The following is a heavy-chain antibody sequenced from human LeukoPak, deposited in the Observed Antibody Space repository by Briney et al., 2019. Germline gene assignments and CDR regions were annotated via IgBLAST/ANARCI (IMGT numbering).Heavy chain of an antibody. D-gene: IGHD5-18*01. V-gene: IGHV1-3*01. CDR1: GYTFTSYA. Sequence: ASVKVSCKASGYTFTSYAMHWVRQAPGQGLEWMGWINAGNGNTKYSQKFQGRVTITRDTSASTAYMELSSLRSEDTAVYYCARKERYSYGEIGFDPWGQGTLVTVSS. CDR3: ARKERYSYGEIGFDP. CDR2: INAGNGNT. J-gene: IGHJ5*02.